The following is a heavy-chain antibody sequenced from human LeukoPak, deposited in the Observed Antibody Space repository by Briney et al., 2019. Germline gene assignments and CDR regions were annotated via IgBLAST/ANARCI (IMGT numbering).Heavy chain of an antibody. CDR2: IYPGDSDT. V-gene: IGHV5-51*01. Sequence: GESLKISCKGSGYSFTSYWIGWVRQMPGKGLEWMGIIYPGDSDTRYSPSFQGQVTISADKSISTAYLQWSSLKASDTAMYYCASARIAAAGRYYYYGMDVWGQGTTVTVSS. J-gene: IGHJ6*02. D-gene: IGHD6-13*01. CDR3: ASARIAAAGRYYYYGMDV. CDR1: GYSFTSYW.